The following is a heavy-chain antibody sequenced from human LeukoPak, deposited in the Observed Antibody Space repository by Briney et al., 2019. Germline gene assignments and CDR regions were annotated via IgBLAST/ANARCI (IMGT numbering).Heavy chain of an antibody. Sequence: PGGSLRLSCAASGFTFSTYAMSWVRQAPGKGLEWVSVISGSGGSTYYADSVKGRFTISRDNSKNTLYLRMNSLRAEDTAVYYCAKGGGNYASVGFYPYYFDYWGQGTLVTVSS. D-gene: IGHD3-22*01. CDR3: AKGGGNYASVGFYPYYFDY. V-gene: IGHV3-23*01. CDR1: GFTFSTYA. CDR2: ISGSGGST. J-gene: IGHJ4*02.